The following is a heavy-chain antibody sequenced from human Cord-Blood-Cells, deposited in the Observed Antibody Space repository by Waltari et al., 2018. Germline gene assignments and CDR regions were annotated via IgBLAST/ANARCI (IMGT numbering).Heavy chain of an antibody. Sequence: QVQLVQSGAEVKQPGASVKASCKASGYTFPGYYMHWLRQAPGQGLEWMGWINPNSGGTNYAQKFQGRVTMTRDTSISTAYMELSRLRSDDTAVYYCARDFSSSSFAFDIWGQGTMVTVSS. CDR1: GYTFPGYY. CDR3: ARDFSSSSFAFDI. V-gene: IGHV1-2*02. J-gene: IGHJ3*02. D-gene: IGHD6-6*01. CDR2: INPNSGGT.